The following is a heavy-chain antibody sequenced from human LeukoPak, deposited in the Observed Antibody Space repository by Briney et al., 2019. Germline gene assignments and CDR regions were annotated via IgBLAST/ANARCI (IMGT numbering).Heavy chain of an antibody. D-gene: IGHD1-26*01. CDR1: GGSFSRYY. CDR3: ARGATISETGYFDF. Sequence: SETLSLTCAVYGGSFSRYYWSWIRQSPGKGLEWIAEIDHRGDTNYNPSVKSRVTISVDTSKNQFSLKVRSLSAADTALYYCARGATISETGYFDFWGQGTLVSVFS. J-gene: IGHJ4*03. V-gene: IGHV4-34*01. CDR2: IDHRGDT.